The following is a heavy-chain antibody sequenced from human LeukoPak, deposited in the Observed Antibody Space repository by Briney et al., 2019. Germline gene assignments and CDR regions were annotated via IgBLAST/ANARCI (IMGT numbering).Heavy chain of an antibody. D-gene: IGHD6-13*01. CDR1: GGSFSGYY. CDR3: ARESSSSWYAH. CDR2: INHSGST. V-gene: IGHV4-34*01. Sequence: PSETLSLTCAVYGGSFSGYYWSWIRQPPGKGLGWIGEINHSGSTNYNPSLKSRVTISVDTSKNQFSLKLSSVTAADTAVYYCARESSSSWYAHWGQGTLVTVSS. J-gene: IGHJ5*02.